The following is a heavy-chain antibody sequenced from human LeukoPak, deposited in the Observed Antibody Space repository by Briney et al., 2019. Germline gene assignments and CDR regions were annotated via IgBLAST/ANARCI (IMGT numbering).Heavy chain of an antibody. Sequence: QPEGSLRLSCAASAFTFGSYAMSWVRQAPGKGLEWVSAISGSGGSTYYADSVKGRFTISRDNSKNTLYLQVNSLRAEDTAVYYCAKDITTVAYCSSDSCYPDYWGQGTLVTVSS. D-gene: IGHD2-15*01. V-gene: IGHV3-23*01. CDR1: AFTFGSYA. CDR3: AKDITTVAYCSSDSCYPDY. J-gene: IGHJ4*02. CDR2: ISGSGGST.